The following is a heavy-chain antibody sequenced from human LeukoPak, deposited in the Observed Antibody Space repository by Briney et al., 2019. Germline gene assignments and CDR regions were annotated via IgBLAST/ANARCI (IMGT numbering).Heavy chain of an antibody. D-gene: IGHD3-10*01. CDR3: ARERTRVPHDAFDI. CDR1: GGSISSGGYS. J-gene: IGHJ3*02. CDR2: IYYSGST. V-gene: IGHV4-61*08. Sequence: SQTLSLTCAVSGGSISSGGYSWSWIRQPPGKGLEWIGYIYYSGSTNYNPSLKSRVTISVDTSKNQFSLKLSSVTAADTAVYYCARERTRVPHDAFDIWGQGTMVTVSS.